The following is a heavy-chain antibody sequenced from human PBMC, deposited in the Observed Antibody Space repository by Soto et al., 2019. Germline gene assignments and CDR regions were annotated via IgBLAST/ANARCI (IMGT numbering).Heavy chain of an antibody. J-gene: IGHJ4*02. Sequence: QVQLQESGPGLVKPSGTLSLTCAVSGGSISTSNWWSWGRQPPGKVLEWIGEVYRTGSTNYTPSLESRLTISVDKSKNQFSLKLTSVTAADTAVYYCARARATIAAAAIFDCWGQGTLVTVSS. V-gene: IGHV4-4*02. CDR2: VYRTGST. D-gene: IGHD6-13*01. CDR1: GGSISTSNW. CDR3: ARARATIAAAAIFDC.